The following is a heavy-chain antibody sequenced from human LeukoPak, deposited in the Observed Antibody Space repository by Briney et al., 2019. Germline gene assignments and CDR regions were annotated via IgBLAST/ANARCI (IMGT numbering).Heavy chain of an antibody. J-gene: IGHJ3*02. Sequence: GGSLRLSCAASGFTFSSYAMSWVRQAPGKGLEWVSAISGSGGSTYYADSVKGRFTISRDNSKNTLYLQMNSLRAEDTAVYYCAQSKVGAIDAFDIWGQGTMVTVSS. CDR1: GFTFSSYA. D-gene: IGHD1-26*01. V-gene: IGHV3-23*01. CDR2: ISGSGGST. CDR3: AQSKVGAIDAFDI.